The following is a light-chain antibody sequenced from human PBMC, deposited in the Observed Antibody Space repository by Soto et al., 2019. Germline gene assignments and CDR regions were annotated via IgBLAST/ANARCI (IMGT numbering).Light chain of an antibody. CDR2: KVS. CDR1: QDLNDW. Sequence: DIQMTQSPSTLSASVGDTVTITCRASQDLNDWLAWFQQKPGKVPNLLIYKVSNLESGVPSRFSGSGSGTVFTLTISSLQPDDFASYYCQQYNGYSWAFDQGTKVEFK. J-gene: IGKJ1*01. CDR3: QQYNGYSWA. V-gene: IGKV1-5*03.